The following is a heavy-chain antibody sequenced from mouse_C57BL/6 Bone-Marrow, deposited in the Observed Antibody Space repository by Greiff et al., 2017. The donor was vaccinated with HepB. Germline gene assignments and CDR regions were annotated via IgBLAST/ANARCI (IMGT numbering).Heavy chain of an antibody. CDR1: GFTFSDYY. CDR2: ISNGGGST. V-gene: IGHV5-12*01. D-gene: IGHD1-1*01. CDR3: ARSSSYFDY. J-gene: IGHJ2*01. Sequence: EVMLVESGGGLVQPGGSLKLSCAASGFTFSDYYMYWVRQTPEKRLEWVAYISNGGGSTYYPDTVKGRFTISRDNAKNTLYLQMSRLKSEDTAMYYCARSSSYFDYWGQGTTLTVSS.